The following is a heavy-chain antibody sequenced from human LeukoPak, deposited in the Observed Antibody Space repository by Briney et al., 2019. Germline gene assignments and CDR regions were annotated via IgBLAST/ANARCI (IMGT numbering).Heavy chain of an antibody. CDR3: AKSEAGAGDY. J-gene: IGHJ4*02. Sequence: GGSLRLPCAASGFTFSSYGMHWVRQAPGKGLEWVAVISYDGSNKYYADSVKGRFTISRDNSKNTLYLQMNSLRAEDTAVYYCAKSEAGAGDYWGQGTLVTVSS. V-gene: IGHV3-30*18. CDR2: ISYDGSNK. D-gene: IGHD1-26*01. CDR1: GFTFSSYG.